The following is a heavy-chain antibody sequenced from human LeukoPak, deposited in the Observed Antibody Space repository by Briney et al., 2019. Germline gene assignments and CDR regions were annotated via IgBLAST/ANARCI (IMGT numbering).Heavy chain of an antibody. Sequence: GGSLRLSCAASGFTFSSYAMSWVRQAPGKGLEWVSAISGSGGSTYYADSVKGRFTISRDNSKNTLYLQMNSLRAEDTAVYYCAKDPSGTTSWGPDAVDIWGQGTMVTVSS. J-gene: IGHJ3*02. D-gene: IGHD1-1*01. V-gene: IGHV3-23*01. CDR3: AKDPSGTTSWGPDAVDI. CDR1: GFTFSSYA. CDR2: ISGSGGST.